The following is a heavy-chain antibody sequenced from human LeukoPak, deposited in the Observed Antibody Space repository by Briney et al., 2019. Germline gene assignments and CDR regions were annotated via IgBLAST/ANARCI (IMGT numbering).Heavy chain of an antibody. CDR3: ARQNDRYCSGGSCDWYFDL. CDR1: GGSISSGGYS. D-gene: IGHD2-15*01. CDR2: IYHSGST. V-gene: IGHV4-30-2*01. Sequence: SETLSLTCAVSGGSISSGGYSWSWIRQPPGKGLEWIGYIYHSGSTYYNPSLKSRVTISVDRSKNQFSLKLSSVTAADTAVYYCARQNDRYCSGGSCDWYFDLWGRGTLVTVSS. J-gene: IGHJ2*01.